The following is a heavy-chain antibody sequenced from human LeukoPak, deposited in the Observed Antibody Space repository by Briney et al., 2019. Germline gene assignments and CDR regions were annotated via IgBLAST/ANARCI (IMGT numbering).Heavy chain of an antibody. CDR1: GFTFSSYS. Sequence: GGSLRLSCAASGFTFSSYSMNWVRQAPGKGLEWVSSISSSSSYIYYADSVKGRFTISRDNSKNTLYLQMNSLGAEDTAVYYCAKDQGEWLLSYFDYWGQGTLVTVSS. J-gene: IGHJ4*02. CDR3: AKDQGEWLLSYFDY. D-gene: IGHD3-3*01. V-gene: IGHV3-21*04. CDR2: ISSSSSYI.